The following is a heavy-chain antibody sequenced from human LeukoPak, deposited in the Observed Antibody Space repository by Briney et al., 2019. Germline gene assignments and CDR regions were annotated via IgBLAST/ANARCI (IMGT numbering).Heavy chain of an antibody. D-gene: IGHD3-22*01. CDR1: GGSISSSSYY. CDR3: ATLNGDYYDSSGYYYGGIFDY. V-gene: IGHV4-39*01. J-gene: IGHJ4*02. Sequence: SETLSLTCTVSGGSISSSSYYWGWIRQPPGKGLEWIGSIYYSGSTYYNPSLKSRITISVDTSKNQFSLKLSSVTAADTAVYYCATLNGDYYDSSGYYYGGIFDYWGQGTLVTVSS. CDR2: IYYSGST.